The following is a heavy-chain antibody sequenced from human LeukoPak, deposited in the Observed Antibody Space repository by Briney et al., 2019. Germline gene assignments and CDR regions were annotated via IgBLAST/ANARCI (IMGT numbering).Heavy chain of an antibody. V-gene: IGHV4-39*01. D-gene: IGHD6-19*01. J-gene: IGHJ4*02. CDR1: GGSISSSSYY. Sequence: PSETLSLTCTVSGGSISSSSYYWGWIRRPPGKGLEWIGSIYYSGSTYYNPSLKSRVTISVDTSKNQLSLKLSSVTAADTAVYYCARHRPVSCGWYWVDYWGQGTLVTVSS. CDR3: ARHRPVSCGWYWVDY. CDR2: IYYSGST.